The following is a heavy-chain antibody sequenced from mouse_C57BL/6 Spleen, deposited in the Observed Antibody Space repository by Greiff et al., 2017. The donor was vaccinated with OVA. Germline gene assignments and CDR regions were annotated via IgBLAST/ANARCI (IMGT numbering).Heavy chain of an antibody. J-gene: IGHJ2*01. CDR2: IRLKSDNYAT. D-gene: IGHD1-1*01. V-gene: IGHV6-3*01. CDR1: GFTFSNYW. Sequence: DVQLVESGGGLVQPGGSMKLSCVASGFTFSNYWMNWVRQSPEKGLEWVAQIRLKSDNYATHYAESVKGRFTISRDDSKSSVYLQMNNLRAEDTGIYYCTTTVVAPDYWGQGTTLTVSS. CDR3: TTTVVAPDY.